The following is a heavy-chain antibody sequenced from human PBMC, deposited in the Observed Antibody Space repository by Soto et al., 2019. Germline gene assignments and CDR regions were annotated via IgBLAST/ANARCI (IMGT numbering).Heavy chain of an antibody. J-gene: IGHJ4*02. D-gene: IGHD3-22*01. CDR1: GFTFSSYA. CDR3: ARYYYDSSGYYDY. CDR2: ISSNGGST. V-gene: IGHV3-64*01. Sequence: GGSLRLSCAASGFTFSSYAMHWVRQAPGKGLEYVSAISSNGGSTYYANYVKGRFTISRDNSKNTLNLQMGSLRAEDIAVYYCARYYYDSSGYYDYWGQGTLVTVSA.